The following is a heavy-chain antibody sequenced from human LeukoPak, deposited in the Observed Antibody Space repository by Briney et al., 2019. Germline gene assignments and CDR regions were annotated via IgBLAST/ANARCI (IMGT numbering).Heavy chain of an antibody. Sequence: PGGSLRLSCAASGFTFSSYAMHWVRQAPGKGLEWVAGISYDGSNKYYADSVKGRFTISRDNSKNTLYLQMNSLRAEDTAVYYCARWGSVAGTSLRYWGQGTLVTVSS. CDR2: ISYDGSNK. CDR1: GFTFSSYA. CDR3: ARWGSVAGTSLRY. D-gene: IGHD6-19*01. V-gene: IGHV3-30*04. J-gene: IGHJ4*02.